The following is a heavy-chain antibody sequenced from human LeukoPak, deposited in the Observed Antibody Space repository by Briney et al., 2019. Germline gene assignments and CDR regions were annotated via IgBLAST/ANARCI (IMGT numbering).Heavy chain of an antibody. V-gene: IGHV3-23*01. CDR1: GFTFSSYA. CDR2: ISGSGGST. D-gene: IGHD3-3*01. Sequence: PGGSLRLPCAASGFTFSSYAMSWARQAPGKGLEWVSAISGSGGSTYYADSVKGRFAISRDNSKNTLYLQMNSLRAEDTAVYYCAKGVRVTIFGVVKTPFDYWGQGTLVTVSS. J-gene: IGHJ4*02. CDR3: AKGVRVTIFGVVKTPFDY.